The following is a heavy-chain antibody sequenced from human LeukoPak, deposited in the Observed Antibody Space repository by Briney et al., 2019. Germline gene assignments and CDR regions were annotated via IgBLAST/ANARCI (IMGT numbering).Heavy chain of an antibody. CDR2: IIPILGIA. CDR1: GGTFSSYA. J-gene: IGHJ6*02. CDR3: ASPLPRNNYYYYGMDV. Sequence: GASVKVSCKASGGTFSSYAISWVRQAPGQGLECMGRIIPILGIANYAQKFQGRVTITADKSTSTAYMELSSLRSEDTAVYYCASPLPRNNYYYYGMDVWGQGTTVTVSS. V-gene: IGHV1-69*04.